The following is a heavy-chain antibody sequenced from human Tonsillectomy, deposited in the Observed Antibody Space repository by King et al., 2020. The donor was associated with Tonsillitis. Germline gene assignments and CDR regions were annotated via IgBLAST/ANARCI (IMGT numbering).Heavy chain of an antibody. CDR3: AGGPRGSSNCNPLSY. Sequence: VQLVESGGGLVQPGGSLRLSCAASGFPFSSYDMHWVRQATGKGLEWVSAIAISGDTYYPGSVRGRFTISRENAKNSLYLQMNSLQVGDTAVYYCAGGPRGSSNCNPLSYWGQGTLVTVSS. CDR2: IAISGDT. J-gene: IGHJ4*02. D-gene: IGHD6-13*01. CDR1: GFPFSSYD. V-gene: IGHV3-13*01.